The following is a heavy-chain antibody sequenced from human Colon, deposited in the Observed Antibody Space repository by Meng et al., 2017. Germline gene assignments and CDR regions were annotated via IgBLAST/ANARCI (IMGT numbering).Heavy chain of an antibody. CDR2: MNPDSGDT. J-gene: IGHJ4*02. CDR1: GYTFTTYD. V-gene: IGHV1-8*01. D-gene: IGHD3-22*01. CDR3: ARGGYYYDSSGFRAALDY. Sequence: QVQLVQSGAEMKTPGASVKVSCKASGYTFTTYDINWVRQATGQGLEWMGWMNPDSGDTGYAQKFQGRLTMTRDTSISAAYMELTSLRSEDTAVYYCARGGYYYDSSGFRAALDYWGQGALVTVSS.